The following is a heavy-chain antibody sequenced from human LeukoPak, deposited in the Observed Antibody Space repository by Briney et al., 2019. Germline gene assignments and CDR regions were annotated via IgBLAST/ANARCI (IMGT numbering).Heavy chain of an antibody. CDR1: GYTFTNYG. CDR3: ARVPLHDASGRYYPH. V-gene: IGHV1-3*04. Sequence: ASVKVSCKTSGYTFTNYGMHWVRQAPRQSLEWMGWINTGNGNTKSSQKFQDRVALTRDTSASTAYMELNSLSSEDTAVYYCARVPLHDASGRYYPHWGQGTLVTVSS. D-gene: IGHD3-22*01. CDR2: INTGNGNT. J-gene: IGHJ1*01.